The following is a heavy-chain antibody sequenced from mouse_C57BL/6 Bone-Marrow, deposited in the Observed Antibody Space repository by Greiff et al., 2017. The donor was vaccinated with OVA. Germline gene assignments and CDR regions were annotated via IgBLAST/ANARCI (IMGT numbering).Heavy chain of an antibody. CDR1: GYTFTSYG. Sequence: VKLQESGAELARPGASVKLSCKASGYTFTSYGISWVKQRTGQGLEWIGELYPRSGNTYYNEKFKGKATLTADKSSSTAYMELRSLTSEDSAVYFCARWEWLRQYYFDYWGQGSTLTVSS. J-gene: IGHJ2*01. CDR2: LYPRSGNT. CDR3: ARWEWLRQYYFDY. V-gene: IGHV1-81*01. D-gene: IGHD2-2*01.